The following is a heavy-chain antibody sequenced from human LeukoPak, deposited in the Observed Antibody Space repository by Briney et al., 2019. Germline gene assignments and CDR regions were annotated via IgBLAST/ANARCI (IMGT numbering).Heavy chain of an antibody. Sequence: SLRLSCAASGFPFSIYAIHWVRQAPGKGLEWVAGISNDGSWTYYTGSVRGRFTISRDNSKNTLYLQMNSLRAEDTAVYYCARDPLVRAVIGCAFDIWGQGTMVTVSS. D-gene: IGHD3-10*01. CDR2: ISNDGSWT. CDR3: ARDPLVRAVIGCAFDI. CDR1: GFPFSIYA. J-gene: IGHJ3*02. V-gene: IGHV3-30*04.